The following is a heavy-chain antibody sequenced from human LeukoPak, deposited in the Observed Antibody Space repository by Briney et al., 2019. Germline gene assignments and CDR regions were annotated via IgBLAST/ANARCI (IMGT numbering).Heavy chain of an antibody. V-gene: IGHV4-38-2*02. CDR3: ATAGLAVAGTDTAPDY. CDR2: IYHSGST. J-gene: IGHJ4*02. CDR1: GYSISSGYY. Sequence: PSETLSLTCTVSGYSISSGYYWGWIRQPPGKGLEWIGSIYHSGSTYYNPSLKSRVTISVDTSKNQFSLKLNSVTAADTAVYYCATAGLAVAGTDTAPDYWGQGTLVTVSS. D-gene: IGHD6-19*01.